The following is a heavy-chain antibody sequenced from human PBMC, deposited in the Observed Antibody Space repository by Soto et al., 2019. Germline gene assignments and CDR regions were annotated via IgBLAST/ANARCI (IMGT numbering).Heavy chain of an antibody. CDR1: SGSINSYY. CDR3: AGSISGDPWFDP. J-gene: IGHJ5*02. D-gene: IGHD2-21*01. V-gene: IGHV4-59*01. Sequence: PSETLSLTCFVSSGSINSYYWSWVRQPPGKGLEWIGYVFYSGSTNYSPSLKSRVTISIDTSKKQFSLKMRSVTAADTAVYYCAGSISGDPWFDPRGQGTRVTVSS. CDR2: VFYSGST.